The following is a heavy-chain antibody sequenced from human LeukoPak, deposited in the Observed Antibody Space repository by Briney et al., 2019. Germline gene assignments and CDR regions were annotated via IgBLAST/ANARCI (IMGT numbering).Heavy chain of an antibody. Sequence: GGSLRLSCAASGFTFSSYAMSWVRQAPGKGLEWVSAISGSGGSTYYADSVKGRFTISRDNSKNTLYLQMNSLGAEDTAVYYCAKGPTYYYGSGSYYNPNWFDPWGQGTTVTVSS. V-gene: IGHV3-23*01. CDR2: ISGSGGST. CDR1: GFTFSSYA. CDR3: AKGPTYYYGSGSYYNPNWFDP. D-gene: IGHD3-10*01. J-gene: IGHJ5*02.